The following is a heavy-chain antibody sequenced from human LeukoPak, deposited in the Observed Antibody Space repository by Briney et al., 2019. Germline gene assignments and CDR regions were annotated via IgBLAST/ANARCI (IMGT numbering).Heavy chain of an antibody. CDR2: LKQDGSEK. J-gene: IGHJ4*02. CDR3: ARISDDTYFDY. Sequence: GGSLRLSCAASGFTFSNYWMSWVRQAPGKGLEWVANLKQDGSEKYFVDSVKGRFTISRDNAKNSLYLQLNSLRAEDTAVYYCARISDDTYFDYWGQGTLVTVSS. V-gene: IGHV3-7*01. D-gene: IGHD3-22*01. CDR1: GFTFSNYW.